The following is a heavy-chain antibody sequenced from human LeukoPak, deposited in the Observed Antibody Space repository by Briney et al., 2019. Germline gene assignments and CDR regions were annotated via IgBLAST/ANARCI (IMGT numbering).Heavy chain of an antibody. CDR2: LYSSEST. CDR3: ARHNVGYCNGGPCPYYFYN. Sequence: SETLPLTCTVSGDLIRNYHGIGIPQPPGKALEWITYLYSSESTNYNTSLKNRDTILVDTSKNHFSLKLSSVTAADTAVYYCARHNVGYCNGGPCPYYFYNWGKGTLVTVSS. J-gene: IGHJ4*02. V-gene: IGHV4-59*08. CDR1: GDLIRNYH. D-gene: IGHD2-15*01.